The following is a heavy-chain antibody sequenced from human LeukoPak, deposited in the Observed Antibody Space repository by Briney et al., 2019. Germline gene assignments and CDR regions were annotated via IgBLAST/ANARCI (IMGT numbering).Heavy chain of an antibody. J-gene: IGHJ3*02. CDR2: IYYSGST. CDR3: ARGAITMVRGVITRILAFDI. D-gene: IGHD3-10*01. V-gene: IGHV4-39*01. CDR1: GGSISSSSYY. Sequence: SETLSLTCTVSGGSISSSSYYWGWIRQPPGKGLEWIGSIYYSGSTYYNPSLKSRVTISVDTSKNQFSLKLSSVTAADTAVYYCARGAITMVRGVITRILAFDIWGQGTMVTVSS.